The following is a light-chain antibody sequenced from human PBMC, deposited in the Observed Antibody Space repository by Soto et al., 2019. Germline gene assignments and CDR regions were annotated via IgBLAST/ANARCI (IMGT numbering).Light chain of an antibody. CDR3: HQYDSWT. Sequence: EIVLTQSPGTLSLSPGERATLSCRASQSFNSIYLAWYQQKPGQAPRLLIYGASSRATGIPDRFSGSGSGTEFTLTISRLEPEDFAVYYCHQYDSWTFGQGTKVDIK. J-gene: IGKJ1*01. V-gene: IGKV3-20*01. CDR1: QSFNSIY. CDR2: GAS.